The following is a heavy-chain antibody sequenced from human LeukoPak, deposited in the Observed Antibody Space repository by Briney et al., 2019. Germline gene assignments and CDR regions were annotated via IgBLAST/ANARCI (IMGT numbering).Heavy chain of an antibody. CDR1: GYTFTGYY. CDR3: ASGYSSGWYYFDY. V-gene: IGHV1-2*02. D-gene: IGHD6-19*01. CDR2: INPNSGGT. Sequence: ASVKVSRKXSGYTFTGYYMHWVRQAPGQGLEWMGWINPNSGGTNYAQKFQGRVTMTRDTSISTAYMELSRLRSDDTAVYYCASGYSSGWYYFDYWGQGTLVTVSS. J-gene: IGHJ4*02.